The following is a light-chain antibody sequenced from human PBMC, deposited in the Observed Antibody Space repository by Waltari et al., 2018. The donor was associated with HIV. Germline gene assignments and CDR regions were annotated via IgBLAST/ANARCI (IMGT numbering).Light chain of an antibody. CDR3: ATWDSSLNGVL. CDR1: TSNIGNNF. CDR2: KKN. V-gene: IGLV1-51*01. J-gene: IGLJ2*01. Sequence: QSVLTQPPSASATPGQKVTISCSGSTSNIGNNFISWNQRIPATCPKLLSKKKNERPTGIPARVSGFTPGTSATLGITGLQTGDEADYYCATWDSSLNGVLFGGGTKLTAL.